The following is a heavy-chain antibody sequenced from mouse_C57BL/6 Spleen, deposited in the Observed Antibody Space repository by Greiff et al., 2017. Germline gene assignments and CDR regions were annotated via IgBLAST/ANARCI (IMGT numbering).Heavy chain of an antibody. CDR3: ARDLGRDPYGYFEV. D-gene: IGHD4-1*01. Sequence: QVQLQQPGAELVMPGASVKLSCKASGYTFTSYWMHWVKQRPGQGLEWIGEIDPSDSYTNYNQKFKGKSTLTVDKSSSTAYMPLSSLTSEDSAVYYCARDLGRDPYGYFEVWGTGTTVTVSS. CDR2: IDPSDSYT. CDR1: GYTFTSYW. V-gene: IGHV1-69*01. J-gene: IGHJ1*03.